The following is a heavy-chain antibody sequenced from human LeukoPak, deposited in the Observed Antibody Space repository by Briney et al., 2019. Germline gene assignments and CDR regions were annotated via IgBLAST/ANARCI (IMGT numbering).Heavy chain of an antibody. CDR1: GFTFDDYA. CDR2: ISWNSGSI. J-gene: IGHJ3*02. V-gene: IGHV3-9*01. CDR3: AKDIGRGGRGSAFDI. Sequence: GGSLRLSCAASGFTFDDYAMHWVRQAPGKGLEWGAGISWNSGSIGYADSVKGRFTICRDNAKNSLYLQMNSLRAEDTALYYCAKDIGRGGRGSAFDIWGQGTMVTVSS. D-gene: IGHD2-15*01.